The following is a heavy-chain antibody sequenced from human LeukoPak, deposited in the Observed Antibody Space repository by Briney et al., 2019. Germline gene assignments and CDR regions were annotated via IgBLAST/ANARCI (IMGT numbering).Heavy chain of an antibody. D-gene: IGHD6-6*01. V-gene: IGHV1-58*01. Sequence: GASVKVSCKASGFTFTSSAVQWVRQARGQRLEWIGWIVVGSGNTNYAQKFQERVTITRDMSTSTAYMELSSLRSEDTAVYYCAAVGWEYSSSPLPMDVWGQGTTVTVSS. J-gene: IGHJ6*02. CDR1: GFTFTSSA. CDR2: IVVGSGNT. CDR3: AAVGWEYSSSPLPMDV.